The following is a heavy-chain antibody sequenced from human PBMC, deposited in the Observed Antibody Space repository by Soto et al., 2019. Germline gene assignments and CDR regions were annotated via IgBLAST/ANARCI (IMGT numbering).Heavy chain of an antibody. CDR2: ISYDGSNR. D-gene: IGHD6-6*01. J-gene: IGHJ6*02. Sequence: QVQLVESGGGVVQPGRSQRLSCVASGFTLSSHGMHWVRQAPGKGLEGVAIISYDGSNRYYADSVKSGFTISRDNSKNRLYLQMNRLRAEDTAVYYCARCIGHSSIYYYYGMDVWGQGTTVTVSS. CDR3: ARCIGHSSIYYYYGMDV. CDR1: GFTLSSHG. V-gene: IGHV3-30*13.